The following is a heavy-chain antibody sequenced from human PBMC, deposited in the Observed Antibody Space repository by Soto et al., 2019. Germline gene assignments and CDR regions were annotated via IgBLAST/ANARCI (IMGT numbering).Heavy chain of an antibody. J-gene: IGHJ6*02. Sequence: LRLSFAASVFTVSSNYMSWVRQAPGKGLEWVSYISSSSSTIYYSDSVKGRFTISRDNAKNSLYLQMNSLRDEDTAVYYCARDGRIYYYGMDVWGQGTPLTVSS. CDR3: ARDGRIYYYGMDV. V-gene: IGHV3-48*02. D-gene: IGHD1-26*01. CDR2: ISSSSSTI. CDR1: VFTVSSNY.